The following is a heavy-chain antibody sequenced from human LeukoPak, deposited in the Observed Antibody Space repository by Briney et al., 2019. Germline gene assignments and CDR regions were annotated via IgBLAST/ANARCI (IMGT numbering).Heavy chain of an antibody. CDR1: GDSISSFF. J-gene: IGHJ3*02. CDR2: IYTSGST. V-gene: IGHV4-4*07. Sequence: SETLSLTCTVSGDSISSFFWYWIRQPAGKGLEWIGRIYTSGSTNYNPSLKSRVTISVDTSKNQFSLKLSSVTAADTAVYYCARGVVVVPAARGAFDIWGQGTMVTVSS. CDR3: ARGVVVVPAARGAFDI. D-gene: IGHD2-2*01.